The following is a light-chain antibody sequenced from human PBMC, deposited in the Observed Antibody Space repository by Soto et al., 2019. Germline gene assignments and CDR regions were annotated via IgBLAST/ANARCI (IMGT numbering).Light chain of an antibody. J-gene: IGLJ2*01. CDR2: EVS. CDR1: SSDVGGYKY. V-gene: IGLV2-14*01. Sequence: QSVLTQPASVSGSPGQSITISCTGSSSDVGGYKYVSWYQQHPGRAPKLMIFEVSYRPSGVSDRFSGSKSGNTASLTISGLQTEDEADYYCSSYTSSNTLVFDGGTKLTVL. CDR3: SSYTSSNTLV.